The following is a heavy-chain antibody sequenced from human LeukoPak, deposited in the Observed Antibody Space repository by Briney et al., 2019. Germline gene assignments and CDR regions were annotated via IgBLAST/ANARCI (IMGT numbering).Heavy chain of an antibody. Sequence: SETLSLTCTVSGGSVSSSNYYWGWIRQPPGKGLEWIGSIYYSGTTYYKPSLKSRVTISVDTSKNQFSLRLSSVTAADTAVYYCARLVDSNWYHVVLRGRDYWGQGTLVTVSS. CDR2: IYYSGTT. CDR1: GGSVSSSNYY. CDR3: ARLVDSNWYHVVLRGRDY. J-gene: IGHJ4*02. D-gene: IGHD6-13*01. V-gene: IGHV4-39*01.